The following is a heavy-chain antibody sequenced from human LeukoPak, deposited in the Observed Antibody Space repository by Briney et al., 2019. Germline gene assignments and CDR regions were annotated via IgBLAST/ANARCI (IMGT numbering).Heavy chain of an antibody. CDR2: ISWNSGSI. J-gene: IGHJ6*03. V-gene: IGHV3-9*03. CDR3: AKAVHPLFDYYYMDV. CDR1: GFTFDDYG. D-gene: IGHD3-10*02. Sequence: GGSLRLSCAASGFTFDDYGMSWVRQAPGKGLEWVSGISWNSGSIGYADSVKGRFIISRDNAKNSLYLQMNSLRAEDMALYYCAKAVHPLFDYYYMDVWGKGTTVTVSS.